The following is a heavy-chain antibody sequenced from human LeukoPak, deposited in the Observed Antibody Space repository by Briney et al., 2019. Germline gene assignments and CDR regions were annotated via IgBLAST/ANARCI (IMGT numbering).Heavy chain of an antibody. J-gene: IGHJ4*02. CDR3: AKGDYYDSSGYYTFDY. Sequence: GGSLRLSCAASGFTFSSYAMSWVRQAPGKGLEWVSAISGSGGSTYYADSVKGRFTISRDNSKNTLYLQMNSLRTEDTAVYYCAKGDYYDSSGYYTFDYWGQGTLVTVSS. V-gene: IGHV3-23*01. CDR2: ISGSGGST. D-gene: IGHD3-22*01. CDR1: GFTFSSYA.